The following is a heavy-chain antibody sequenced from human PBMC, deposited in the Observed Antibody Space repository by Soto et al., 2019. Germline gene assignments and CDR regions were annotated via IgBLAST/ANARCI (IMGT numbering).Heavy chain of an antibody. CDR2: ISAYNGYT. CDR3: ARDFDSSGYYYRGNDY. D-gene: IGHD3-22*01. J-gene: IGHJ4*02. Sequence: ASVKVSCKASGYTFTSYGISWVRQAPGQGLEWMGWISAYNGYTNYAQKLQGRVTMTTDTSTSTAYMELGSLRSDDTAVYYCARDFDSSGYYYRGNDYWGQGTLVTVSS. CDR1: GYTFTSYG. V-gene: IGHV1-18*01.